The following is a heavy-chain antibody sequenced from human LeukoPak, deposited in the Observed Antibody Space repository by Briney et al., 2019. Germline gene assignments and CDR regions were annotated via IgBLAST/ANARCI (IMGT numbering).Heavy chain of an antibody. CDR1: GFTFSSCA. J-gene: IGHJ4*02. CDR3: AKGGSFYYDTSGYLY. V-gene: IGHV3-23*01. CDR2: ISGSGGST. D-gene: IGHD3-22*01. Sequence: PGGSLRLSCAASGFTFSSCAMSWVRQAPGKGLEWVSAISGSGGSTYYADSVKGRFTISRDNSRNTLYLQMNSLRAEDTAVYYCAKGGSFYYDTSGYLYWGQGTLVTVSS.